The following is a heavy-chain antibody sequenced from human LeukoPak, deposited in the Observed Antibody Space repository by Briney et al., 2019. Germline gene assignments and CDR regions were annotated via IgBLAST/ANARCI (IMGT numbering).Heavy chain of an antibody. CDR1: GFTFSSYG. Sequence: GGSLRLSCAASGFTFSSYGMSWVRQAPGKGLEWVSAISGSGGSTYYADSVKGRFTISKNNAKNSLYLQMNSLRAEDTAVYYCARVGYSWNAFDIWGQGTMVTVSS. CDR3: ARVGYSWNAFDI. CDR2: ISGSGGST. V-gene: IGHV3-23*01. D-gene: IGHD5-12*01. J-gene: IGHJ3*02.